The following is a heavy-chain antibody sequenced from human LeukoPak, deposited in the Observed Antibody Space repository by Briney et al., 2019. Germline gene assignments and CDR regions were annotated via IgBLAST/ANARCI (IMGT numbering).Heavy chain of an antibody. D-gene: IGHD2-2*01. CDR3: ARPSGVSGGYCSSTSCYQPIDY. Sequence: GESLKISCKGSGFSFTTYGIGWVRQTPGKGLEWMGIVYLGDSDTRYSPSFQGQVTISGDKSINTAYVHWSDLKASDTAMYYCARPSGVSGGYCSSTSCYQPIDYWGQGTLVTVSS. CDR2: VYLGDSDT. V-gene: IGHV5-51*01. J-gene: IGHJ4*02. CDR1: GFSFTTYG.